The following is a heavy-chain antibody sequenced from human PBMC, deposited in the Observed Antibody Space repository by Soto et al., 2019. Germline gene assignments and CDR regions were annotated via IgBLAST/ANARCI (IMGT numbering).Heavy chain of an antibody. CDR2: ISYDGSNK. Sequence: GGSLRLSCAASGFTFSSYAMHWVRQAPGKGLEWVAVISYDGSNKYYADSVKGRFTISRDNSKNTLYLQMNSLRAEDTAVYYCARSSLAAVDYWGQGTLVTVSS. V-gene: IGHV3-30-3*01. CDR3: ARSSLAAVDY. CDR1: GFTFSSYA. D-gene: IGHD6-13*01. J-gene: IGHJ4*02.